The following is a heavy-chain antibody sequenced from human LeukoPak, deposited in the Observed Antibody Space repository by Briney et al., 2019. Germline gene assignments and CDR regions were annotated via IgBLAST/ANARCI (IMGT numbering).Heavy chain of an antibody. V-gene: IGHV1-46*01. CDR1: GYTFTSYY. Sequence: ASVTVSCKASGYTFTSYYMHWVRQAPGQGLEWMGIINPSGGSTSYAQKFQGRVTMTRDMSTSTVYMELSSLRSEDTAVYYCYIDSSSLGYWGQGTLVTVSS. J-gene: IGHJ4*02. D-gene: IGHD6-6*01. CDR3: YIDSSSLGY. CDR2: INPSGGST.